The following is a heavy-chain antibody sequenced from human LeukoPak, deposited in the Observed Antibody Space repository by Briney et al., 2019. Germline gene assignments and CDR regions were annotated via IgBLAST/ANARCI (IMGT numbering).Heavy chain of an antibody. D-gene: IGHD4/OR15-4a*01. V-gene: IGHV3-7*01. J-gene: IGHJ4*02. CDR1: GFTFTTYS. CDR2: IKQDGNEK. Sequence: GGSLRLSCEASGFTFTTYSMTWVRQAPGKGLEWVANIKQDGNEKYYVDSVKGRFTISRDNAKNSLDLQMNSLRAEDTAVYYCARDTLGEGEDANYAVYYFDYWGQGTPVTVSS. CDR3: ARDTLGEGEDANYAVYYFDY.